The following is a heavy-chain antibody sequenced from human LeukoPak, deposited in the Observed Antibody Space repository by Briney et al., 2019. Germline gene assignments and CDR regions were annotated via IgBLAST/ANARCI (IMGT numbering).Heavy chain of an antibody. J-gene: IGHJ4*02. CDR2: IYSGSST. D-gene: IGHD3-22*01. Sequence: GGSLRLSCAASGFTVSSNYMSWVRQAPGKGLEWVSVIYSGSSTYYADSVKGRFTISRDNSKNTLYLQMNSLRAEDTAVYYCARGYYYDSSGYYPYFDYWGQGTLVTVSS. V-gene: IGHV3-53*01. CDR1: GFTVSSNY. CDR3: ARGYYYDSSGYYPYFDY.